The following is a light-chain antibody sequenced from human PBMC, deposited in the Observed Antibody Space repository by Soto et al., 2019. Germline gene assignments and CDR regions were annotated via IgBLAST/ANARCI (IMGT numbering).Light chain of an antibody. J-gene: IGLJ2*01. CDR2: DVS. V-gene: IGLV2-14*01. Sequence: QAVVTQPASVSGSPGQSITISCTGTSSDVGGYNYVSWYQQHPGKAPKLMIYDVSNRPSGVSNRFSGSKSGNTASLTISGLQAEDEADYYCSSYTSSSPLGFGGGTKVTV. CDR3: SSYTSSSPLG. CDR1: SSDVGGYNY.